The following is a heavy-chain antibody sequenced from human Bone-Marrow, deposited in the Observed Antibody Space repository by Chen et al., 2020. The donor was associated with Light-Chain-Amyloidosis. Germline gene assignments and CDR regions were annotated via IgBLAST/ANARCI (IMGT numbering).Heavy chain of an antibody. CDR1: GYTFPNYW. CDR3: ARRRDGYNFDY. V-gene: IGHV5-51*01. J-gene: IGHJ4*02. D-gene: IGHD5-12*01. Sequence: VKKPGESMKISCKGSGYTFPNYWIGWVRQMPGKGLEWMGVIYPDDSDARYSPSFEGQVTISADKSITTAYLQWRSLKASDTAMYYCARRRDGYNFDYWGQGTLVTVSS. CDR2: IYPDDSDA.